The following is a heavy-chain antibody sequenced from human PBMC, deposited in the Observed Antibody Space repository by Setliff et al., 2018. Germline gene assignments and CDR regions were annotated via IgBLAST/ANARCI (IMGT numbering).Heavy chain of an antibody. CDR1: GSPLSSGGYY. Sequence: SETLSLTCAVSGSPLSSGGYYWSWIRQSAGRGLEWIGSIYHSGSSYYNPSLKSRVTLSIDTSKNQFSLKLTSVTAADTAVYYCARPHGGDDAFEIWGQGRMVTVSS. D-gene: IGHD3-16*01. CDR3: ARPHGGDDAFEI. J-gene: IGHJ3*02. CDR2: IYHSGSS. V-gene: IGHV4-61*10.